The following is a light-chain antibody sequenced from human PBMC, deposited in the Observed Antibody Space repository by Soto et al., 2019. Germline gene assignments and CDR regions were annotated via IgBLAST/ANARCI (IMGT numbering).Light chain of an antibody. J-gene: IGKJ1*01. CDR2: DAS. CDR1: QSIGRW. CDR3: PQYNSYWT. V-gene: IGKV1-5*01. Sequence: DIQMTQSPSTLSASVGDRVTITCRASQSIGRWLAWYQQKPGKAPKVLIYDASTLKSGVPSRFSGSLWRTDLTPTISSLQPDDFAIYYCPQYNSYWTFGQGTK.